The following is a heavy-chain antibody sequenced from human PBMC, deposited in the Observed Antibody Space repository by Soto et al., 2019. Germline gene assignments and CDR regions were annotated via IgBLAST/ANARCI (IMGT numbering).Heavy chain of an antibody. Sequence: EVQLVESGGGVVQPGGSLRLSCAASGFTFSSYSMNWVRQAPGKGLEWVSYISSSSSTIYYADSVKGRFTISRDNAKNSLYLQMNSLRAEDTAVYYCARDFSAYSSGWYWYFQHSGQGTLVTVSS. V-gene: IGHV3-48*01. J-gene: IGHJ1*01. CDR1: GFTFSSYS. D-gene: IGHD6-19*01. CDR3: ARDFSAYSSGWYWYFQH. CDR2: ISSSSSTI.